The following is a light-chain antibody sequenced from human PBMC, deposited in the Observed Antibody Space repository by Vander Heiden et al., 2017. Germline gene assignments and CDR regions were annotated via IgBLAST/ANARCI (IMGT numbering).Light chain of an antibody. CDR1: QSVSSSY. V-gene: IGKV3-20*01. CDR3: QQDGSSRH. CDR2: GAS. J-gene: IGKJ4*01. Sequence: EIVLTQSPGTLSLSPGERATLSCRASQSVSSSYLAWYQQKPGQAPRLLIYGASSRATGIPDRFSGSGSGTDFTLTSSRLEPEDFAVYYWQQDGSSRHFGGGTKVEIK.